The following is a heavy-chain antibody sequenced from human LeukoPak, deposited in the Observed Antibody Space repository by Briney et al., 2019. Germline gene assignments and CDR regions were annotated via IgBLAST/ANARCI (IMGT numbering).Heavy chain of an antibody. J-gene: IGHJ4*02. CDR2: IYHGGNT. Sequence: SETLSHTCAVSGDSISSKNWWNWVRQPPGKGLEWIGEIYHGGNTNYNPSLKSRVTISVDKSKNQFSLILSSVTAAATAVYYCARDREYSKSWSFDYWGQGTLVTVSS. D-gene: IGHD6-13*01. CDR3: ARDREYSKSWSFDY. V-gene: IGHV4-4*02. CDR1: GDSISSKNW.